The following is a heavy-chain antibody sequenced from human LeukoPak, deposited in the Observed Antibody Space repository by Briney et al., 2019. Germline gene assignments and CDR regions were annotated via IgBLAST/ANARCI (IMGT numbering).Heavy chain of an antibody. V-gene: IGHV4-59*01. CDR3: AREGTSGTHINWFDP. D-gene: IGHD1-1*01. Sequence: PSETLSLTCTVSGGSISSYYWSWIRQPPGKGLEWIGHIYGSGSTNYNPSLKSRVTLSVDTSKNQFSLKLSSVTAADTAVYYCAREGTSGTHINWFDPWGQGTLVTVSS. J-gene: IGHJ5*02. CDR1: GGSISSYY. CDR2: IYGSGST.